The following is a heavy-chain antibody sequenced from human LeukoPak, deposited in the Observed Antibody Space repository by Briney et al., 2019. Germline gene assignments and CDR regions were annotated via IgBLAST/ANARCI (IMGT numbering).Heavy chain of an antibody. J-gene: IGHJ4*02. Sequence: SGGSLRLSCAASGFTFNSYWMNWVRQAPGKGLEWVANIKRDGSEKYYVDSVKGRFTISRDNAKNPLDLQMNSLRVEDTAVYYCARLGPASSGWPESFDYWGQGTLVTVSS. D-gene: IGHD6-19*01. CDR1: GFTFNSYW. CDR2: IKRDGSEK. V-gene: IGHV3-7*03. CDR3: ARLGPASSGWPESFDY.